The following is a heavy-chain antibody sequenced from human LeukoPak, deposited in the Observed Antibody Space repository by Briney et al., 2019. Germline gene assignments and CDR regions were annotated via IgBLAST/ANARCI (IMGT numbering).Heavy chain of an antibody. Sequence: PGGSLRLSCAASGFTFSGDVMHWVRQVPGEGLVWVSRINHDGQIITYADSVKGRFIVSRDSARNTLYLQMNSLRAEDTAVYYCIRDRDWLFRDWGQGTLVPVSS. CDR2: INHDGQII. J-gene: IGHJ4*02. CDR1: GFTFSGDV. D-gene: IGHD3-9*01. CDR3: IRDRDWLFRD. V-gene: IGHV3-74*01.